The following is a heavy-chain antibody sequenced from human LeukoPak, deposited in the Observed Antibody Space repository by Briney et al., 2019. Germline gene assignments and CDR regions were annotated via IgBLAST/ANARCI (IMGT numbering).Heavy chain of an antibody. Sequence: QAGGSLRLSCAASGFTFSGYTMNWVRRAPRKGLEWVSSISTRRGNMYYADSESGRFTISRDNAKNSLYLQMSILRDEDTAVYYCARASSSSLECWGQGTLVTVSS. CDR1: GFTFSGYT. CDR3: ARASSSSLEC. D-gene: IGHD6-6*01. J-gene: IGHJ1*01. CDR2: ISTRRGNM. V-gene: IGHV3-48*02.